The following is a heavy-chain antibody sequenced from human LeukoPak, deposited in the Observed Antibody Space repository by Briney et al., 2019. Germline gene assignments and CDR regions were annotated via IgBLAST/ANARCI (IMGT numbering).Heavy chain of an antibody. Sequence: PSETLSLTCTVSGDSISSYYWGWIRQPPGKGLEWIGSSYYSGSTNNNPSLKSRVTISVDTSKNQFSLKLSSVTAADTAVYYCARRNSSGRSRGSFDYWGQGTLVTVSS. V-gene: IGHV4-39*01. J-gene: IGHJ4*02. CDR3: ARRNSSGRSRGSFDY. D-gene: IGHD3-10*01. CDR2: SYYSGST. CDR1: GDSISSYY.